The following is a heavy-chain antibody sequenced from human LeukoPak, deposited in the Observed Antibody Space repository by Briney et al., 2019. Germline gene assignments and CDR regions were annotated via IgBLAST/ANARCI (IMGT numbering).Heavy chain of an antibody. D-gene: IGHD3-3*01. CDR1: GGSISSYY. Sequence: SETLSLTCTVSGGSISSYYWSWIRQPPGKGLEWIGSIYYSGSTYYNPSLKSRVTISVDTSKNQFSLKLSSVTAADTAVYYCARHSFLRFPLGYWGQGTLVTVSS. CDR2: IYYSGST. CDR3: ARHSFLRFPLGY. J-gene: IGHJ4*02. V-gene: IGHV4-59*05.